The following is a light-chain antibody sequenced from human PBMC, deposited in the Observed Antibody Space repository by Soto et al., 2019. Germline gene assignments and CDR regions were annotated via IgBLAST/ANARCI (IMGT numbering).Light chain of an antibody. J-gene: IGKJ2*01. CDR3: QLYGFSPLYT. CDR1: QSVSSNY. Sequence: EIVLTQSPGTLSLSPGERATLSCRASQSVSSNYFAWYQQKPGQAPRPVIYGASSRATGIPDRFSGSGSETVFTLIIRSLEPEDFAVYYCQLYGFSPLYTFDQGTKLEIK. V-gene: IGKV3-20*01. CDR2: GAS.